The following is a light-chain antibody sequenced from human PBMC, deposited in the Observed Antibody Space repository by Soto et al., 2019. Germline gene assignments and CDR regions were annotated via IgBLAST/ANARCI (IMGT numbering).Light chain of an antibody. Sequence: EIQMTQSPSSLSASVGDRVTITCRASQDISNYLAWYQQKPGKVPKLLIYAAFTLHSGVPSRFSGSGSGTDFTLTISGLQPEDVANYYCQNYNGAPWTFGQGTKVEIE. V-gene: IGKV1-27*01. CDR1: QDISNY. CDR2: AAF. J-gene: IGKJ1*01. CDR3: QNYNGAPWT.